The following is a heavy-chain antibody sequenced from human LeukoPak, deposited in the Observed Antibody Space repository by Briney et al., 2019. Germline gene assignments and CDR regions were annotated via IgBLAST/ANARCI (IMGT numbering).Heavy chain of an antibody. J-gene: IGHJ4*02. D-gene: IGHD3-22*01. V-gene: IGHV3-69-1*01. CDR3: ARGNYDSSGYYYSAFDY. CDR1: GFTFSDYA. Sequence: GGSLRLSCAASGFTFSDYAMNWVRQAPGKGLEWVYYADSVKGRFTISRDNARNSLYMQMNSLRVEDTAVYYCARGNYDSSGYYYSAFDYWGQGTLVTVSS.